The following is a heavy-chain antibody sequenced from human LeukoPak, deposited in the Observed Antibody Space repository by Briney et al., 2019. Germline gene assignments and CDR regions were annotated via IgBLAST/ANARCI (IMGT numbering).Heavy chain of an antibody. CDR2: MYASGGT. CDR3: ARESVVPTAMRQTNWFDP. V-gene: IGHV4-4*07. CDR1: GDSIDSYY. D-gene: IGHD2-2*01. J-gene: IGHJ5*02. Sequence: SETLSLTCTVSGDSIDSYYWSWIRQPAGKGLEWIGRMYASGGTNYNPSLKSRVTMSVDTSKNQFSLRLSSVTAADTAVYYCARESVVPTAMRQTNWFDPWGQGTLVTVSS.